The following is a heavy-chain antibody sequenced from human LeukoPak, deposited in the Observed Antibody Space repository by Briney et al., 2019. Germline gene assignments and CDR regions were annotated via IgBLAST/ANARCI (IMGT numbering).Heavy chain of an antibody. J-gene: IGHJ4*02. CDR1: GYIFTGYY. V-gene: IGHV1-2*02. D-gene: IGHD2-21*01. CDR2: INPNSGDT. CDR3: ASGGGERAPIDY. Sequence: ASVKVSCKASGYIFTGYYMHWVRQAPGQGLEWVGWINPNSGDTNFAQKFQGRVTMTRDTSISTAYMELSRLRSDDTAVYYCASGGGERAPIDYWGQGTLVTVSS.